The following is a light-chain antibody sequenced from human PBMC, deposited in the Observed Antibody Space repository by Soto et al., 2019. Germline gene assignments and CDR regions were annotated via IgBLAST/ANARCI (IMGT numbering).Light chain of an antibody. Sequence: DIQLTQSPSFLSASVGDRVTITCRASQGISSYLAWFQQKPGRAPNLLIYGASTLQSGVPSRFSGSGSGTDFPLTISILQPEDFATYYCQQLNAYPLTFGQGTRLEIK. V-gene: IGKV1-9*01. CDR2: GAS. CDR1: QGISSY. CDR3: QQLNAYPLT. J-gene: IGKJ5*01.